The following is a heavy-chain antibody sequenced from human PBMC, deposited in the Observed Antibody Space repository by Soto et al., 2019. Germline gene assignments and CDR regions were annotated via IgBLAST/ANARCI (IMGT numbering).Heavy chain of an antibody. Sequence: GGSLRLSCAASGFTFSSYGMHWVRQAPGKGLEWVAVISYDGSNKYYADSVKGRFTISRDNSKNTLYLQMNSLRAEDTAVYYCAKDFIVATMVAPLYWGQGTLVTVSS. CDR2: ISYDGSNK. J-gene: IGHJ4*02. V-gene: IGHV3-30*18. CDR3: AKDFIVATMVAPLY. CDR1: GFTFSSYG. D-gene: IGHD5-12*01.